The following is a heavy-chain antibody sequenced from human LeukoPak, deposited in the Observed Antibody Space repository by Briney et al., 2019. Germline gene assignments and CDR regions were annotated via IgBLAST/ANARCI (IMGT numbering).Heavy chain of an antibody. CDR1: GFTFSSYE. V-gene: IGHV3-48*03. J-gene: IGHJ4*02. CDR3: ARGSWYRDLWDHYFDY. D-gene: IGHD6-13*01. CDR2: ISSSGSTI. Sequence: GGSLRLSCAASGFTFSSYEMNWVRQAPGKGLEWVPYISSSGSTIYYADSVKGRFTISRDNAKNSLYLQMNSLRAEDTAVHYCARGSWYRDLWDHYFDYWGQGTLVTVSS.